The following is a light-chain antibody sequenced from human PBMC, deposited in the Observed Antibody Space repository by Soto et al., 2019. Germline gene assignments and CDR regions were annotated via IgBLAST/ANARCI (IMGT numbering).Light chain of an antibody. V-gene: IGLV1-51*01. CDR2: DDN. CDR3: GSWDSSLSAYV. CDR1: SSNLGGNS. Sequence: VLAQPPSVSAATGQKVTISCSGSSSNLGGNSVSWYQQLPGTAPKLLIYDDNKRHSGLPDRFSGSKSGTSAPLGITGFQTGDEADYYCGSWDSSLSAYVFGTGTKVTVL. J-gene: IGLJ1*01.